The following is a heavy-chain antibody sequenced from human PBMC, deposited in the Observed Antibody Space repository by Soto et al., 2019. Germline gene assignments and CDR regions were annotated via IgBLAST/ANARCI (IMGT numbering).Heavy chain of an antibody. J-gene: IGHJ6*02. V-gene: IGHV3-21*01. CDR2: ISSRSDI. Sequence: ESLKISCVGSGFTFSTDSINWVRQAPGKGLEWVSSISSRSDIYYADSVKGRFTISRDNAKNSVSLQMNSLRAEDTAVYYCAREYTAWPLAYGLDVWGQGTTVTVSS. D-gene: IGHD2-2*02. CDR1: GFTFSTDS. CDR3: AREYTAWPLAYGLDV.